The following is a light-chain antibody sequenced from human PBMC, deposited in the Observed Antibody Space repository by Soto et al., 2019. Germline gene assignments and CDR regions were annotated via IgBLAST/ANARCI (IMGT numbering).Light chain of an antibody. Sequence: QSVLTQPASVSGSPGQEITISCTGTSSDVGGYNYVSWYQQHPGKAPKLMIYDVTNRPSGVSNRFSGSKSGNTASLTISGVQGEDEADYYCSSYTTSSTLVFGGGTQLTVL. CDR1: SSDVGGYNY. CDR3: SSYTTSSTLV. CDR2: DVT. V-gene: IGLV2-14*01. J-gene: IGLJ7*01.